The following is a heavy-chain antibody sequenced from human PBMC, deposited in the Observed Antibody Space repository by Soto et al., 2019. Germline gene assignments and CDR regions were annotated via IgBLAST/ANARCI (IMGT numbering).Heavy chain of an antibody. J-gene: IGHJ4*02. Sequence: EVQLVESGGGLVQPGGSLRLSCAASGFTVSSNYMSWVRQAPGKGLEWVSVIYSGGSTYYADSVKGRFTISRDNSKKKLYLQMNSMRAEDTAVYYCASPAAGTDYWGQGTLVTGSS. CDR1: GFTVSSNY. D-gene: IGHD6-13*01. V-gene: IGHV3-66*01. CDR3: ASPAAGTDY. CDR2: IYSGGST.